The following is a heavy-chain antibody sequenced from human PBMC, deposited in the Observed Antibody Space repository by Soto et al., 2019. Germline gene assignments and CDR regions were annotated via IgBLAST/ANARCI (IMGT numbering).Heavy chain of an antibody. CDR1: GYTFTSYY. CDR3: ARDASIAVAGTANLYYYYGMDV. Sequence: ASVKVSFKASGYTFTSYYMHWVRQAPGQGLEWMGIINPSGGSTSYAQKFQGRVTMTRDTSTSTVYMELSSLRSEDTAVYYCARDASIAVAGTANLYYYYGMDVWGQGTTVTVSS. V-gene: IGHV1-46*01. CDR2: INPSGGST. J-gene: IGHJ6*02. D-gene: IGHD6-19*01.